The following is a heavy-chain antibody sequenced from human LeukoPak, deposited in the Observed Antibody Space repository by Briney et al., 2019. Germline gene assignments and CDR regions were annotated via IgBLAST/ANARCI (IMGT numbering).Heavy chain of an antibody. V-gene: IGHV3-30*04. CDR3: ARSRGYYDSSGYYWGTYYFDY. CDR1: GFTFSSYA. D-gene: IGHD3-22*01. J-gene: IGHJ4*02. CDR2: ISYDGSDK. Sequence: PGGSLRLSYAASGFTFSSYAMHWVRQAPGKGLEWVAVISYDGSDKYYADSVRGRFTISRDNSKNTLYLQMNSLRAEDTAVYYCARSRGYYDSSGYYWGTYYFDYWGQGTLVTVSS.